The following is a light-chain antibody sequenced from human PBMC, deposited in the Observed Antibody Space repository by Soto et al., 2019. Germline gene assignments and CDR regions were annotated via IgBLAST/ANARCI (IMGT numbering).Light chain of an antibody. CDR2: EVS. CDR1: SSDVGGYNY. V-gene: IGLV2-14*01. J-gene: IGLJ3*02. Sequence: QSALTQPASVSGSPGQSITISCTGTSSDVGGYNYVSWYQQHPGKAPKLMIYEVSNRPSGVSNRFSGSKSGNTASLTISGLQAEDEADYYCSSYTSSSTLVFGGGTKLPS. CDR3: SSYTSSSTLV.